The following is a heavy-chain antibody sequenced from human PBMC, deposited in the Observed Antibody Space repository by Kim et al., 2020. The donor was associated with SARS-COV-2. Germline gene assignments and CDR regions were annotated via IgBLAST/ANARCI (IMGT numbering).Heavy chain of an antibody. CDR3: AREHYDSSGYLEYYFDY. Sequence: GGSLRLSCAASGFTFSSYAMHWVRQAPGKGLEWVAVISYDGSNKYYADSVKGRFTISRDNSKNTLYLQMNSLRAEDTAVYYCAREHYDSSGYLEYYFDYWGQGTLVTVSS. CDR1: GFTFSSYA. D-gene: IGHD3-22*01. J-gene: IGHJ4*02. V-gene: IGHV3-30*04. CDR2: ISYDGSNK.